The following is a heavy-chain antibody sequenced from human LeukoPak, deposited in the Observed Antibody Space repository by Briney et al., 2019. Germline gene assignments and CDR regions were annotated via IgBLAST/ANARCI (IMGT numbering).Heavy chain of an antibody. CDR1: GFTVSNNY. V-gene: IGHV3-66*01. Sequence: GGSLRLSCAASGFTVSNNYMSWVRQPPGKGLEWASVIYSGGNTYYADSVKDRFTISRDNSKNTLYLPMNSLRAEDTAVYYCPRAYDWNYLYWGQGTLVTVSS. D-gene: IGHD1-7*01. CDR3: PRAYDWNYLY. CDR2: IYSGGNT. J-gene: IGHJ4*02.